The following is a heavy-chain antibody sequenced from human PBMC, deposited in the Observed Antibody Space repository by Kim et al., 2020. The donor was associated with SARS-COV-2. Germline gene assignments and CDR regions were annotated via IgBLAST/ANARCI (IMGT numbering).Heavy chain of an antibody. CDR3: ARDRSGSYFAYYGMDV. Sequence: GGSLRLSCAASGFTFSSYSMNWVRQAPGKGLEWVSYISSSSSTIYYADSVKGRFTISRDNAKNSLYLQMNSLRAEDTAVYYCARDRSGSYFAYYGMDVWGQGTTVTVSS. J-gene: IGHJ6*02. V-gene: IGHV3-48*04. CDR2: ISSSSSTI. D-gene: IGHD1-26*01. CDR1: GFTFSSYS.